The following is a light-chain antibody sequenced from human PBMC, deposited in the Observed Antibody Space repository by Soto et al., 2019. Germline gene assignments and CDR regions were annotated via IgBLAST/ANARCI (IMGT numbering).Light chain of an antibody. V-gene: IGLV2-14*01. CDR1: SSDIGGHNY. CDR3: SSYATSGTPYV. CDR2: DVS. Sequence: QSALTQPASVSGYPGQSITISCTGSSSDIGGHNYVSWYQQHPGKAPKLIIFDVSSRPSGVSNRFSGSKSGNTASLTISGLQADDEGDYYYCSSYATSGTPYVFATGTKLTVL. J-gene: IGLJ1*01.